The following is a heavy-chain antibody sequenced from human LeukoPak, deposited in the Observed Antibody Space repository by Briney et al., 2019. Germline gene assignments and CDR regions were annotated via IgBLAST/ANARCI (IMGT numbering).Heavy chain of an antibody. Sequence: GKSLRLSCAASGFSFSTYGMHWVRQAPGKGLEWVAVISYDGSNKYDGDSVKGRFTISRDNSKNTLYLQISSLRTEDTAVYYCARVGHYYDSSGYYYDYWGQGTLVTVSS. D-gene: IGHD3-22*01. CDR1: GFSFSTYG. J-gene: IGHJ4*02. CDR2: ISYDGSNK. V-gene: IGHV3-30*03. CDR3: ARVGHYYDSSGYYYDY.